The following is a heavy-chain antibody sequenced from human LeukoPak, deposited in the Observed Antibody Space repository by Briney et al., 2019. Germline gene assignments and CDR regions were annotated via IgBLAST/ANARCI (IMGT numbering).Heavy chain of an antibody. CDR1: GFTVSSNY. D-gene: IGHD1-26*01. V-gene: IGHV3-53*01. Sequence: GGSLRLSCAASGFTVSSNYMSWVRQAPGKGLEWVSVIYSGGSTFYADSVKGRFTISRDNSKNTLYLQMNSLRAEDAAVYYCAKDRGGSYKAFDIWGQGTMVTVSS. CDR3: AKDRGGSYKAFDI. J-gene: IGHJ3*02. CDR2: IYSGGST.